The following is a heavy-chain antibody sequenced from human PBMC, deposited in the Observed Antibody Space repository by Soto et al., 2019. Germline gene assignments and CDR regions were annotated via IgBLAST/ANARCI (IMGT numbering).Heavy chain of an antibody. J-gene: IGHJ5*02. D-gene: IGHD2-2*02. CDR2: IIPIFGTA. CDR1: GGTFSSYA. CDR3: ARGYCSSTSCYTEWFDP. Sequence: QVQLVQSGAEVKKPGSSVKVSCKASGGTFSSYAISWVRQAPGQGLEWMGGIIPIFGTANYAQKFQGRVTITADKSTSTAYMELSSLRSEDTAVYYCARGYCSSTSCYTEWFDPWGQGPLVTVSS. V-gene: IGHV1-69*06.